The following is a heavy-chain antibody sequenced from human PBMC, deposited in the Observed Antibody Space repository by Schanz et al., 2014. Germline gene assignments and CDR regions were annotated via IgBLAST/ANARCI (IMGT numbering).Heavy chain of an antibody. CDR3: ARDRGHGDLPGDI. V-gene: IGHV4-34*02. CDR1: GGSFSSNY. J-gene: IGHJ3*02. CDR2: INQSGTT. D-gene: IGHD4-17*01. Sequence: QVQLQQWGAGLLKPSETLSLTCAVYGGSFSSNYWSWIRQPPGKGLEWIGEINQSGTTNYNPSLKSRVTISVDTSKNQFSLKLRSATAADTAVYYCARDRGHGDLPGDIWGQGTMVTVSS.